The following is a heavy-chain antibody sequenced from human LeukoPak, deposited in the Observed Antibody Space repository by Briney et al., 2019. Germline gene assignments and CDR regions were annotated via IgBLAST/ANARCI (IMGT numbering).Heavy chain of an antibody. V-gene: IGHV3-7*01. CDR3: ARVKGYGSGRDY. J-gene: IGHJ4*02. Sequence: PGGSLRLSCAASGFTLSSYAMSWVRQAPGKGLEWVANIKQDGSEKYYVDSVKGRFTISRDNARNSLYLQMNSLRAEDTAVYYCARVKGYGSGRDYWGQGTLVTVSS. CDR1: GFTLSSYA. D-gene: IGHD3-10*01. CDR2: IKQDGSEK.